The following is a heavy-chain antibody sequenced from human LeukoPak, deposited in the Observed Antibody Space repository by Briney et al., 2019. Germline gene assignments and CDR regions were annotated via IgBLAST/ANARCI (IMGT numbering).Heavy chain of an antibody. D-gene: IGHD5-12*01. V-gene: IGHV1-2*02. CDR3: ARDSGYDSYGMDV. Sequence: GASVKVSCKASGYTFTGYYMHWVRQDPGQGLEWMGWINPNSGGTNYAQKFQGRVTMTRDTSISTAYMGLSRLRSDDTAVYYCARDSGYDSYGMDVWGQGTTVTVSS. CDR1: GYTFTGYY. CDR2: INPNSGGT. J-gene: IGHJ6*02.